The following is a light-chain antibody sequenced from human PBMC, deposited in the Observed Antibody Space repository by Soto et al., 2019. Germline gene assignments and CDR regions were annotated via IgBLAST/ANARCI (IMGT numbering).Light chain of an antibody. Sequence: QSALTQPASVSGSPGQSITISCTGTSSDIGGYNFVSWYQHHPGKAPKLMIYEVNNRPSGVSSRFSGSKSGNTASLTISGLQIEDEADYYCSSFTTSSTLVVFGGGTKLTLL. CDR3: SSFTTSSTLVV. CDR1: SSDIGGYNF. CDR2: EVN. V-gene: IGLV2-14*01. J-gene: IGLJ2*01.